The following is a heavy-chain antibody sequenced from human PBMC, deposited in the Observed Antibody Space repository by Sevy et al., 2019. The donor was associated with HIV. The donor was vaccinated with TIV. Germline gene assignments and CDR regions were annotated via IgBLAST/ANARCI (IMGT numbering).Heavy chain of an antibody. Sequence: GGSLRLSCAASIFPCENYWMHCVPQAPGKGLVCLSRINNDGSNTNYADSVKGRFTTSRDNAKNTLYLQMNSLRAEDTAVYYCGREMISMVPGVPDAFDIWGQGTMVTVSS. D-gene: IGHD3-10*01. CDR2: INNDGSNT. CDR1: IFPCENYW. CDR3: GREMISMVPGVPDAFDI. J-gene: IGHJ3*02. V-gene: IGHV3-74*01.